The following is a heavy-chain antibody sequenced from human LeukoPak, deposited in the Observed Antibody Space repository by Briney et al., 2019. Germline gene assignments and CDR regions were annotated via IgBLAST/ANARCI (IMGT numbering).Heavy chain of an antibody. Sequence: PGGSLRLSCAASGFTFSTYWMTWVRQAPEKGLEWVANIKQDGSETYYVDSVKGRFTVSRDNAKNSLYLQMNSLRAEDTAVYYCARRVVPAADCWGRGTLVTVSS. D-gene: IGHD2-2*01. J-gene: IGHJ4*02. V-gene: IGHV3-7*02. CDR1: GFTFSTYW. CDR2: IKQDGSET. CDR3: ARRVVPAADC.